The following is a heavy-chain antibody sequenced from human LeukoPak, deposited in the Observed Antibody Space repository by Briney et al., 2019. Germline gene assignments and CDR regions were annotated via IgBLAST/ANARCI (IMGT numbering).Heavy chain of an antibody. J-gene: IGHJ5*02. CDR1: GGSISSSNYY. CDR2: IYYSGST. Sequence: PSETLSLTCTVSGGSISSSNYYWGWIRQPPGKGLEWIGSIYYSGSTYSNPSLKSRLTIAVDTSKNQFSLKLSSVTAADTAVYYCVTSYSGTYREWFDPWGQGTLVTVSS. D-gene: IGHD1-26*01. CDR3: VTSYSGTYREWFDP. V-gene: IGHV4-39*01.